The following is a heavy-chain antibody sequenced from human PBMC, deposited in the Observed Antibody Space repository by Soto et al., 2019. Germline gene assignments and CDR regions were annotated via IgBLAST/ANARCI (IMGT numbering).Heavy chain of an antibody. CDR3: VKNSGWFTT. Sequence: QLLQSGGGLVQPGGSLTLSCAASGFTFGTTDMSWVRQAPGEGLEWVSTIDGSGGITYYADSVKGRFTISRDNSRNTVYLQRNSLRGDDTALYYCVKNSGWFTTWGQGALVPVSS. CDR2: IDGSGGIT. D-gene: IGHD6-19*01. V-gene: IGHV3-23*01. J-gene: IGHJ5*02. CDR1: GFTFGTTD.